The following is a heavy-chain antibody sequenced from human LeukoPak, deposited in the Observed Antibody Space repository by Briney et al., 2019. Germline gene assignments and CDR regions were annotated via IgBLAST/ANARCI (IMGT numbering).Heavy chain of an antibody. CDR2: ISYDGSNK. V-gene: IGHV3-30-3*01. D-gene: IGHD1-26*01. CDR1: GYTFSSYA. Sequence: GGSLRLSCAASGYTFSSYAMHGVRQAPGKWLERVEVISYDGSNKYYAQSVKGRFNISRDNSKNKLYLQMNSLRAEDTGVYYCARSIVGATYFDNWGQGPLVTVSS. CDR3: ARSIVGATYFDN. J-gene: IGHJ4*02.